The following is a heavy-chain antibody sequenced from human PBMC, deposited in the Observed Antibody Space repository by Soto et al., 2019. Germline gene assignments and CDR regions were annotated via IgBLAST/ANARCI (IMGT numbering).Heavy chain of an antibody. CDR2: INPNSGGT. V-gene: IGHV1-2*04. D-gene: IGHD6-19*01. J-gene: IGHJ4*02. CDR1: GYTFTSYD. Sequence: ASVKVSCKASGYTFTSYDMHWVRQAPGQGLEWMGWINPNSGGTNYAQKFQGWVTMTRDTSISTAYMELSRLRSDDTAVYYCARGDSGWYKGFDYWGQGTLVTVSS. CDR3: ARGDSGWYKGFDY.